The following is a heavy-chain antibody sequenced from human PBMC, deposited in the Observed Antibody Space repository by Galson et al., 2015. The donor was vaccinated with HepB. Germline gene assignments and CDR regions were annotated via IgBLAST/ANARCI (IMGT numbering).Heavy chain of an antibody. CDR1: GFTFRSYS. CDR3: ARVGLGFHFDY. Sequence: SLRLSCAASGFTFRSYSMNWVRQAPGKGLEWVSSISSSSSYIYYADSVKGRFTISRDNAKNSLYLQMNSLRAEDTAVYYCARVGLGFHFDYWGQGTLVTVSS. CDR2: ISSSSSYI. D-gene: IGHD3/OR15-3a*01. J-gene: IGHJ4*02. V-gene: IGHV3-21*01.